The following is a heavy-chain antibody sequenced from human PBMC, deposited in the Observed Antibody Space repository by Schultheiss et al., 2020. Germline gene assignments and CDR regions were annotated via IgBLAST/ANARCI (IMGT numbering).Heavy chain of an antibody. J-gene: IGHJ4*02. Sequence: GGSLRLSCAASGFTFSSYGMHWVRQAPGKGLEWVAVISYDGSNKYYADSVKGRFTISRDNSKNTLYLQMNSLRAEDTAVYYCGKDSIYDSSGYCVYWGQGTLVTVSS. CDR2: ISYDGSNK. CDR3: GKDSIYDSSGYCVY. CDR1: GFTFSSYG. V-gene: IGHV3-30*18. D-gene: IGHD3-22*01.